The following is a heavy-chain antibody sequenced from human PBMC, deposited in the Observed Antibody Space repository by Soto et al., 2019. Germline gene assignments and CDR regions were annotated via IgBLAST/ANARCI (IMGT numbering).Heavy chain of an antibody. J-gene: IGHJ4*02. CDR1: GVSTRNHY. V-gene: IGHV4-59*11. Sequence: PSDTLSLTCSVSGVSTRNHYWTWIRKPPGQGPEWIGCIYYRGTTNYNASFNSRVTISVDTSKNQFSLKLTSVTTADTAVYYCERGGGSPYHDHEFDYWGQGILVTVSS. D-gene: IGHD2-2*01. CDR3: ERGGGSPYHDHEFDY. CDR2: IYYRGTT.